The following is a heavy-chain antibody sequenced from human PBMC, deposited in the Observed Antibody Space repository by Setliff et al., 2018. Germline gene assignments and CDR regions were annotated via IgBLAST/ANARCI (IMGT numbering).Heavy chain of an antibody. V-gene: IGHV5-51*01. Sequence: GESLKISCKGSGYSFSNFWIGWVRQMPGKGLEWMGIIYPGDSHTRYSPSFQGQVTMSADKSINTAYLQWSNLKASDTAIYYCARSLVGATWPRPDAFDVWGQGTLVTVSS. CDR2: IYPGDSHT. D-gene: IGHD1-26*01. J-gene: IGHJ3*01. CDR3: ARSLVGATWPRPDAFDV. CDR1: GYSFSNFW.